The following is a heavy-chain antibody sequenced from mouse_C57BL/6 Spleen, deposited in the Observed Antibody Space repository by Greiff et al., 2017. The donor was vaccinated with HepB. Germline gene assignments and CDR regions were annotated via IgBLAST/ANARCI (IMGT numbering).Heavy chain of an antibody. CDR3: ARMIYYGYDEGYAMDY. J-gene: IGHJ4*01. Sequence: EVKLQESGPGLVKPSQSLSLTCSVTGYSITSGYYWNWIRQFPGNKLEWMGYISYDGSNNYNPSLKNRISITRDTSKNQFFLKLNSVTTEDTATYYCARMIYYGYDEGYAMDYWGQGTSVTVSS. CDR1: GYSITSGYY. CDR2: ISYDGSN. D-gene: IGHD2-2*01. V-gene: IGHV3-6*01.